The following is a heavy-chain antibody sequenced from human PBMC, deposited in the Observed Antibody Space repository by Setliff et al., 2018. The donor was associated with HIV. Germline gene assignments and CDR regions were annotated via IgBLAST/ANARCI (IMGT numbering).Heavy chain of an antibody. CDR2: IYTSGTT. CDR3: AGDYAGSGRPFDY. D-gene: IGHD2-15*01. CDR1: GVSISGHF. Sequence: PSETLSLTCFVSGVSISGHFWGWIRQPPGKGLEWIGYIYTSGTTEYNPSLDSRVTISLDTSRNQFSLKLASVTAADTAVYVCAGDYAGSGRPFDYWGQGLSVTVSS. V-gene: IGHV4-4*09. J-gene: IGHJ4*02.